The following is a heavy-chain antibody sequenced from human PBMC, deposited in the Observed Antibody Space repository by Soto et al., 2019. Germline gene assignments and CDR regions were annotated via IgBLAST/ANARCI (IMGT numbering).Heavy chain of an antibody. J-gene: IGHJ4*02. V-gene: IGHV3-21*06. CDR3: TTALGRVPTIT. Sequence: EEQLVESGGGLVKPGWSLRLSCAASGFTFSTSIMNWVRQAPGTGLEWVSSITSSSSHMFYADSVKGRFNISRDNARNSLYLQMNSLRAEDTAIYYCTTALGRVPTITWGQGTLVTVSS. D-gene: IGHD5-12*01. CDR1: GFTFSTSI. CDR2: ITSSSSHM.